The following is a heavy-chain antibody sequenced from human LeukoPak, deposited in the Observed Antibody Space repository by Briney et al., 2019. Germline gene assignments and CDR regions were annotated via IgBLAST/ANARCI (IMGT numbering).Heavy chain of an antibody. CDR2: IGGSDGST. D-gene: IGHD2-2*01. J-gene: IGHJ4*02. CDR3: AKGSISSCYSPEDY. V-gene: IGHV3-23*01. CDR1: GCTFSSYA. Sequence: GGSLRLSCKASGCTFSSYALNWVRQAPGKGLEWVSGIGGSDGSTYYLDSVKGRFSISRDNSKNTLYLQMNSLRAEDTAVYYCAKGSISSCYSPEDYWGQGTLVTVSA.